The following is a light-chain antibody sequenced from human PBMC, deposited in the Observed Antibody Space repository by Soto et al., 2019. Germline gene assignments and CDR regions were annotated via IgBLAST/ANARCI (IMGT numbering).Light chain of an antibody. J-gene: IGKJ1*01. CDR2: AAS. CDR3: QQSYSTPRT. CDR1: QSISSW. Sequence: DIPMTPSPSTLSASVGDRDTITCRASQSISSWLAWYQQKPGKAPKLLIYAASSLQSGVPSRFSGSGSGTDFTLTISSLQPEDFATYYCQQSYSTPRTFGQGTMVAI. V-gene: IGKV1-39*01.